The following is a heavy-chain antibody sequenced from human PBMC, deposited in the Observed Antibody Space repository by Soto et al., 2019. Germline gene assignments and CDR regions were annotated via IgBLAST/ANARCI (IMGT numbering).Heavy chain of an antibody. CDR2: ISGSGGST. CDR1: GFTFSSYA. J-gene: IGHJ6*03. D-gene: IGHD2-2*01. Sequence: VQLLESGGGLVQPGGSLRLSCAASGFTFSSYAMSWVRQAPGKGLEWVSAISGSGGSTYYADSVKGRFTISRDNSKNTLYLQMNSLRAEDTAVYYCAKDRGYCSSTSCYYYMDVWGKGTTVTVSS. CDR3: AKDRGYCSSTSCYYYMDV. V-gene: IGHV3-23*01.